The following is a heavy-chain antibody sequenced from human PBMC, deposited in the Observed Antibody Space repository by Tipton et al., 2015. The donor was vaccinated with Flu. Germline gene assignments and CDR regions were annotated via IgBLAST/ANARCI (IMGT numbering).Heavy chain of an antibody. D-gene: IGHD3-9*01. CDR1: GFTFSTYW. V-gene: IGHV3-7*01. CDR3: ARGYDILTDGGGYFDY. Sequence: SLRLSCAASGFTFSTYWMSWVRQAPGKGLEWVANIKQGGSEKYYVDSVKGRFTISRDNAKNSLHLQMNSLRAEDTAVYYCARGYDILTDGGGYFDYWGQGTLVTVSS. CDR2: IKQGGSEK. J-gene: IGHJ4*02.